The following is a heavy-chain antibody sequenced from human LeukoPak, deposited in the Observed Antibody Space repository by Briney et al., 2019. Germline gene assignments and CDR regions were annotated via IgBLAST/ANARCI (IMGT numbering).Heavy chain of an antibody. CDR2: ISGYNYKT. V-gene: IGHV1-18*04. CDR1: GCTLSSYG. CDR3: ARDHEGSPFWRDAFDI. D-gene: IGHD3-3*01. Sequence: ASVKVSCKAFGCTLSSYGISWLRQAPGQGLEWIGWISGYNYKTKYAQTFQGRVAMTIDTSTKTVSMELRILRSDDTAVYYCARDHEGSPFWRDAFDIWGQGTMVTASS. J-gene: IGHJ3*02.